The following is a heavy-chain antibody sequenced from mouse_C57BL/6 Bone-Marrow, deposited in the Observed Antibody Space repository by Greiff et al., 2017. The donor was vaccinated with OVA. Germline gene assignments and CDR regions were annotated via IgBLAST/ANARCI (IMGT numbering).Heavy chain of an antibody. J-gene: IGHJ2*01. V-gene: IGHV1-81*01. D-gene: IGHD1-1*01. CDR2: IYPRSGNT. Sequence: QVQLKQSGAELARPGASVKLSCKASGYTFTSYGISWVKQRTGQGLEWIGEIYPRSGNTYYNEKFKGKATLTADKSSSTAYMELRSLTSEDSAVYFCARSNYYGSPYFDYWGQGTTLTVSS. CDR3: ARSNYYGSPYFDY. CDR1: GYTFTSYG.